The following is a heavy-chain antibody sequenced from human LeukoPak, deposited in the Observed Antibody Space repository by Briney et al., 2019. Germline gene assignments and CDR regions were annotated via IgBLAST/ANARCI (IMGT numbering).Heavy chain of an antibody. J-gene: IGHJ3*02. CDR1: GFTFSSYE. V-gene: IGHV3-48*03. Sequence: PGGSLRLSCAASGFTFSSYEMNWVRQAPGKGLEWVSYISSSGSTIYYADSVKGRFTISRDNAKNSLYLQTNSLRAEDTAVYYCARYGGDSSGFWDAFDIWGQGTMVTVSS. CDR2: ISSSGSTI. CDR3: ARYGGDSSGFWDAFDI. D-gene: IGHD3-22*01.